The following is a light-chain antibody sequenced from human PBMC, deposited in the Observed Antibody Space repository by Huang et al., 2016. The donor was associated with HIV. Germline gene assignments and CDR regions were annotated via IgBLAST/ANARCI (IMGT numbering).Light chain of an antibody. J-gene: IGKJ2*01. V-gene: IGKV6-21*02. CDR1: QSIGNS. Sequence: DIVLTQSPAFQSVTPKDKVTITCRASQSIGNSLHWYQQKPGQSPSLLIKYASQSISGVPSRFSGSGFGTDFTLTINSLESEDAATYYCHQSRSFPYTFGQGTRLEIK. CDR3: HQSRSFPYT. CDR2: YAS.